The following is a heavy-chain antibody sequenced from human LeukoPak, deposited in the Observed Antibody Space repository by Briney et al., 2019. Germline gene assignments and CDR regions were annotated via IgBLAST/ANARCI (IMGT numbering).Heavy chain of an antibody. J-gene: IGHJ6*02. CDR2: ISYDGSNK. V-gene: IGHV3-30-3*01. CDR3: AKRLTRDYSYGMDV. D-gene: IGHD2-21*02. CDR1: GFTFSSYA. Sequence: PGRSLRLSCAASGFTFSSYAMHWVRQAPGKGLEWVAVISYDGSNKYYADSVKSRFTIPRDNSKNTLYLQMNSLSAEDTAVYYCAKRLTRDYSYGMDVWGQGTTVTVSS.